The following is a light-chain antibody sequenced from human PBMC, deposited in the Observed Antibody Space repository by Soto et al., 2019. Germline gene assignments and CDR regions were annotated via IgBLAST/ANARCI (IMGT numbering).Light chain of an antibody. V-gene: IGKV3-11*01. J-gene: IGKJ5*01. Sequence: EIVLTQSPATLALSPGEIATLYCRARKSVSSYLAWYQQKPGQAPRLLIYDASNRATGIPAMFSGSGSGPDFTLTISSLEPDDFAVYYWQQRSNWPPITFGQGTRLEIK. CDR3: QQRSNWPPIT. CDR1: KSVSSY. CDR2: DAS.